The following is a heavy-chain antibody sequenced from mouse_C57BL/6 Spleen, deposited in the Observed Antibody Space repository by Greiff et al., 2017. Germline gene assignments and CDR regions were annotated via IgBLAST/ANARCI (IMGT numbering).Heavy chain of an antibody. CDR1: GYTFTSYG. CDR2: IYPRSGNT. Sequence: VQLQQPGAELARPGASVKLSCKASGYTFTSYGISWVKQRTGQGLEWIGEIYPRSGNTYYNEKFKGKATLTADKSSSTAYMELRSLTSEDSAVYFCARSGIYYGPDYWGQGTTLTVSS. J-gene: IGHJ2*01. CDR3: ARSGIYYGPDY. V-gene: IGHV1-81*01. D-gene: IGHD2-1*01.